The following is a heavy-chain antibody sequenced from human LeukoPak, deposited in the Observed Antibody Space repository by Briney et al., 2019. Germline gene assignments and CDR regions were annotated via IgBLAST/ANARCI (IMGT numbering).Heavy chain of an antibody. Sequence: SETLSLTCTVSGGSISSGDYSWSWIRQPPGKGLEWIGYISYSGSTYYNPSLKSRLTISIDTSKNQFSLELSSVTAADTAVYYCARQRVPGRPMDYWGQGTLVTVSS. J-gene: IGHJ4*02. CDR3: ARQRVPGRPMDY. CDR2: ISYSGST. D-gene: IGHD6-6*01. V-gene: IGHV4-30-4*01. CDR1: GGSISSGDYS.